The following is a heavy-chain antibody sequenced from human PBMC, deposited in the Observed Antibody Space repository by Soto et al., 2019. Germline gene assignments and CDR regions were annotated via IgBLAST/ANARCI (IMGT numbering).Heavy chain of an antibody. D-gene: IGHD1-26*01. V-gene: IGHV3-64*02. CDR1: GFTFSSHP. CDR2: INQEGDTT. CDR3: ARAEAVDGGNSLLLDY. Sequence: GYLILSCAASGFTFSSHPMHWVRQSPGKGLEHVAVINQEGDTTEYADSVKGRFTISRDNSKNTLFLQLGSVRDDDMAGYYCARAEAVDGGNSLLLDYCCHGT. J-gene: IGHJ4*01.